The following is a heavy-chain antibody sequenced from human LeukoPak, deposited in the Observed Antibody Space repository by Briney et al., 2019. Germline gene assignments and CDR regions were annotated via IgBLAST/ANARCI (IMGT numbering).Heavy chain of an antibody. J-gene: IGHJ6*03. CDR1: GGTFSTYA. Sequence: ASVKVSCKASGGTFSTYAISWVRQAPGQGLEWMGWINPNSGGTNYAQKFQGRVTMTRDTSISTAYMELSRLRSDDTAVYYCARTSGPSYYYYMDVWGKGTTVTISS. CDR2: INPNSGGT. CDR3: ARTSGPSYYYYMDV. D-gene: IGHD3-10*01. V-gene: IGHV1-2*02.